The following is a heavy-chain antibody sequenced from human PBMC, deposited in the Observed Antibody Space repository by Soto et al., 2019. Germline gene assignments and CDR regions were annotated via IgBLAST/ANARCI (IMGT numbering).Heavy chain of an antibody. CDR1: GFTFGSYA. D-gene: IGHD3-22*01. CDR3: ARDPDSSGYYVFDY. CDR2: ISYDGSNK. Sequence: GALRLSCAASGFTFGSYAMHWVRQAPGKGLEWVAVISYDGSNKYYADSLKGRFTISRDNSKNTLYLQMNSLRAEDTAVYYCARDPDSSGYYVFDYWGQGTLVTVSS. V-gene: IGHV3-30-3*01. J-gene: IGHJ4*02.